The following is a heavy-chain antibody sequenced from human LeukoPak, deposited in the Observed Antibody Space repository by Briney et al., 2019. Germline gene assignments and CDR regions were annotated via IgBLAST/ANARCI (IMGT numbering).Heavy chain of an antibody. CDR2: INKDGSDR. V-gene: IGHV3-74*01. D-gene: IGHD5-18*01. CDR3: ARGRGYSYAPYDY. CDR1: GFTFSNYW. Sequence: GGSLRLSCAASGFTFSNYWMNWVRQAPGRGLVWVSRINKDGSDRSYANSVKGRFTISRDNAKNTLYLQMNSLRAEDSGVYYCARGRGYSYAPYDYWGQGTLVTVSS. J-gene: IGHJ4*02.